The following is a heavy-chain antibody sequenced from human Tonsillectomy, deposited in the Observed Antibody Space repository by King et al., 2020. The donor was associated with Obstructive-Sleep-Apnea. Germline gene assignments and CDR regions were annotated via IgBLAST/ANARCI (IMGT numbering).Heavy chain of an antibody. CDR2: IDTNTGNP. J-gene: IGHJ5*02. CDR1: GYNLSTYV. V-gene: IGHV7-4-1*02. CDR3: ARGRSWFDP. Sequence: VQLVESGSELRKPGASVKVSCKASGYNLSTYVMNWLRQAPGHGLEWMGWIDTNTGNPTYAQGFTRRFVFSLDTSVSTAYLQISSLRTEDTAVYYCARGRSWFDPWGQGTLVTVSS.